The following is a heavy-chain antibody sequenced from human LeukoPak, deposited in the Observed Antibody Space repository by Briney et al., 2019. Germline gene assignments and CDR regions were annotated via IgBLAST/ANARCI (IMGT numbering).Heavy chain of an antibody. J-gene: IGHJ5*02. CDR3: ATDFYDST. CDR1: GFTFSNAW. V-gene: IGHV3-15*07. CDR2: IRSNSDGGTI. Sequence: GGSLRFSCATSGFTFSNAWMNWVRQAPRKGLEWVGRIRSNSDGGTIDYAAPVKGRFTLSRDDSKTTLYLQMNSLQTEDTAVYYCATDFYDSTWGQGTLVTVSS. D-gene: IGHD3-22*01.